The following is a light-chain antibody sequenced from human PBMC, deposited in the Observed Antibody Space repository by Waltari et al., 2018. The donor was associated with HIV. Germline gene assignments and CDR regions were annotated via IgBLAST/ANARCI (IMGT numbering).Light chain of an antibody. CDR3: CSYAGSSSI. Sequence: QSALTQLASVSGSPGQSISISCTGTNSDVGSYNLVSWYQQHPGKAPNLMIYEVNTRPSGVSNRFSGSKSGNTASLTISGLQAEDEADYYCCSYAGSSSIFGGGTKLTVL. V-gene: IGLV2-23*02. CDR1: NSDVGSYNL. CDR2: EVN. J-gene: IGLJ2*01.